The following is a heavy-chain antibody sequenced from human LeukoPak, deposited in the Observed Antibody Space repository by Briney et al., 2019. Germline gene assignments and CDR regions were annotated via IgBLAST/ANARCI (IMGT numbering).Heavy chain of an antibody. CDR2: ISGSGANT. J-gene: IGHJ4*02. V-gene: IGHV3-23*01. D-gene: IGHD1-14*01. CDR3: AKPARTDYADY. Sequence: GGYLRLSCAASGFTVSSNYMSWVRQAPGKGLEWVSAISGSGANTYYADSVKGRFTISRENSKNTLYLQLNSLRAEDTAVYYCAKPARTDYADYWGQGTLVTVSS. CDR1: GFTVSSNY.